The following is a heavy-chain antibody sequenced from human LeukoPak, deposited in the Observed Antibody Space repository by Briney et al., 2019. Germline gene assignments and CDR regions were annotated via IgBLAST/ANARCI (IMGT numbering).Heavy chain of an antibody. D-gene: IGHD5-12*01. CDR2: ISYDGSNK. J-gene: IGHJ6*02. V-gene: IGHV3-30*18. CDR1: GFTFSSYG. Sequence: PGRSLRLSCAASGFTFSSYGMHWVRQAPGKGLEWVAVISYDGSNKYYADSVKGRFTISRDNSKNTLYLQMNSLRAEDTAVYYCAKDAFVEATIPYYYYGMDVWGQGTTVTVSS. CDR3: AKDAFVEATIPYYYYGMDV.